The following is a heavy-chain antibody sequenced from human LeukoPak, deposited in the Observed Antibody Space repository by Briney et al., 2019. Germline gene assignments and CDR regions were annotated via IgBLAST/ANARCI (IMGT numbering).Heavy chain of an antibody. CDR3: ARRTGYYDFWANCFDS. D-gene: IGHD3-3*01. J-gene: IGHJ5*01. CDR2: IYPGDSHT. CDR1: GYSFTNYW. Sequence: GESLKISCKGSGYSFTNYWIGRVRQMPGKDLEWVGIIYPGDSHTKYSPSFQGQVTISADKSISTAYLQWSGLKASDTAMYYCARRTGYYDFWANCFDSWGQGTLVTVSS. V-gene: IGHV5-51*01.